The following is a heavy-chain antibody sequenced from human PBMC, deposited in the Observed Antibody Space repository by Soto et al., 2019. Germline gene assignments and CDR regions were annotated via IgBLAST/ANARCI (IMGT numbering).Heavy chain of an antibody. CDR3: ARAPTAMILVAPDY. D-gene: IGHD3-22*01. J-gene: IGHJ4*02. V-gene: IGHV1-69*02. CDR2: IIPILGIA. CDR1: GGTFSSYT. Sequence: QVQLVQSGAEVKKPGSSVKVSCKASGGTFSSYTISWVRQAPGQGLEWMGRIIPILGIANYAQKFQGRVTITADKSTSTAYMELSSLRSEDTAVYYCARAPTAMILVAPDYWGQGTLVTVSS.